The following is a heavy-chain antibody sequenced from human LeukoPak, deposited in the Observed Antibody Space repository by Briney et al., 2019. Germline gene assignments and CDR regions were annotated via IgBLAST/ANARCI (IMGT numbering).Heavy chain of an antibody. V-gene: IGHV3-48*01. J-gene: IGHJ3*02. CDR3: AKDLYGSGSFDAFDI. CDR2: ITSSSNLI. D-gene: IGHD3-10*01. CDR1: GFTFSSHS. Sequence: TGGSLRLSCAASGFTFSSHSMNWVRQAPGKGLEWLSYITSSSNLIYYADSVKGRFTISRDNSKNTLYLQMNSLRAEDTAVYYCAKDLYGSGSFDAFDIWGQGTMVTVSS.